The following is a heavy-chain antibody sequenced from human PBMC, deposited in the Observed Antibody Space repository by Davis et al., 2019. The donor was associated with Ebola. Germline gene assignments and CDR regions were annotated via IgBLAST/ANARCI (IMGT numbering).Heavy chain of an antibody. CDR2: FNPNSGGT. D-gene: IGHD3-16*01. CDR3: ARDRYIWGSYTDY. Sequence: ASVLVSCYASSYIFIGHYMLCLRQPPGQGLEWRGWFNPNSGGTNYAQKFQGRVTMTRYTSISTAYMELSRLRCDDTAVYYCARDRYIWGSYTDYWGQGTLVTVSS. J-gene: IGHJ4*02. CDR1: SYIFIGHY. V-gene: IGHV1-2*02.